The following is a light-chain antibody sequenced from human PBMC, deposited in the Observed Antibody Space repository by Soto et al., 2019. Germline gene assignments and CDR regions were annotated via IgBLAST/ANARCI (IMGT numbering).Light chain of an antibody. CDR3: LQYSSHSWT. J-gene: IGKJ1*01. CDR1: RSISDW. V-gene: IGKV1-5*01. CDR2: DAS. Sequence: DIQMTQSPSTLSASVGDRVTITCRASRSISDWLAWYQQKPEKAPKVLIFDASSLKSGVPSRFSGSGSGTEFTLTISRLQPDDVATYYCLQYSSHSWTFGQGTKVEIK.